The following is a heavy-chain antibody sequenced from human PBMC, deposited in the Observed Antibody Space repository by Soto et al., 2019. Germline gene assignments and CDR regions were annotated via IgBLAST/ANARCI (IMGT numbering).Heavy chain of an antibody. CDR3: ARGGDAYKNGP. Sequence: QVQLQESGPGLVKPSETLSLTCTVPGGSVSIGTYYWSWIRQPPGKGLEWIGFIHYSGSTNYNPSLKNRVTMSVDTSKNEFSLKLTSVKAAYAAVYFCARGGDAYKNGPWGQGTLVTVSS. CDR1: GGSVSIGTYY. V-gene: IGHV4-61*01. J-gene: IGHJ5*02. D-gene: IGHD2-21*01. CDR2: IHYSGST.